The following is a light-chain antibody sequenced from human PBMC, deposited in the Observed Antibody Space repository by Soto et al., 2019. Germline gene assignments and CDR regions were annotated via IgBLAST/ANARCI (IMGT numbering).Light chain of an antibody. J-gene: IGKJ4*01. CDR3: QQYNSYLST. CDR2: KAS. CDR1: QSISSW. V-gene: IGKV1-5*03. Sequence: DIQMTQSPSTLSASVGDRVTITCRASQSISSWLAWYQQKPGKAPKLLIYKASSLESGVPSRFSGSGSGTEFTLTISSLQPDDFATYYCQQYNSYLSTFGGGTKVEIK.